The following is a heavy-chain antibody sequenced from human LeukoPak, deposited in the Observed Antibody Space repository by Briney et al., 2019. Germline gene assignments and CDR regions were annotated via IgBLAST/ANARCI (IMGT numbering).Heavy chain of an antibody. CDR3: AKGMDSSGWPTRDY. Sequence: GGSLRLSCAASGFTFSSYSMNWVRQAPGKGLEWVSSISSSSSYIYYADSVKGRFTISRDNSKNTLYLQMNSLRTEDTAVYYCAKGMDSSGWPTRDYWGQGTLVTVSS. V-gene: IGHV3-21*01. J-gene: IGHJ4*02. D-gene: IGHD6-19*01. CDR2: ISSSSSYI. CDR1: GFTFSSYS.